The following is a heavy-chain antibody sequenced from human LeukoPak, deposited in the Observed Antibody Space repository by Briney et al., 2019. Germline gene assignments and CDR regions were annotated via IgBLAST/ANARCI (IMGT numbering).Heavy chain of an antibody. J-gene: IGHJ4*02. CDR1: GHTFTRYG. Sequence: ASVKVSCKTSGHTFTRYGISWVRQAPGQGLEWMGWISGYNGNTNYAQKFQGRVNMTTDTSTSTAYMELRSLRSDDTAVYYCARDCSGGSCHFGYWGQGTLVTVPS. CDR2: ISGYNGNT. D-gene: IGHD2-15*01. CDR3: ARDCSGGSCHFGY. V-gene: IGHV1-18*04.